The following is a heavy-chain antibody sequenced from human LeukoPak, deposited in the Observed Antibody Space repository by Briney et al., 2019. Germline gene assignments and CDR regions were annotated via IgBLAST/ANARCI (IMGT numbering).Heavy chain of an antibody. CDR2: ISGSGGNT. Sequence: LRLSCAASGFTFSSNAMNWVCQAPGQGLEWVSGISGSGGNTYYADSVKGRFTISRDNSKNTLYMEMNSLRAKDTAVYYCAKGGRGSIATRPDYWGQGTLVTVSS. J-gene: IGHJ4*02. CDR1: GFTFSSNA. D-gene: IGHD6-6*01. V-gene: IGHV3-23*01. CDR3: AKGGRGSIATRPDY.